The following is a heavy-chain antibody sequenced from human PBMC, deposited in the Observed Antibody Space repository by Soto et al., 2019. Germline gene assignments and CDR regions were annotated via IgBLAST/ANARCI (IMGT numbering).Heavy chain of an antibody. D-gene: IGHD1-26*01. J-gene: IGHJ4*02. CDR2: VDSRARTI. V-gene: IGHV3-48*03. Sequence: PGGSLRLSCAASGFTFSTYEMNWVRQAPGKGLEWVSYVDSRARTIHYADSVKGRFTISRDNARNSLFLQMNILRVEDTAIYYCARGRGLSGSYYAFDYWGQGSLVTVSS. CDR3: ARGRGLSGSYYAFDY. CDR1: GFTFSTYE.